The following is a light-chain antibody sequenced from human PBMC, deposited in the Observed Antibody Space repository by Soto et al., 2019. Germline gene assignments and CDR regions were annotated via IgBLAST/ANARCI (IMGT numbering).Light chain of an antibody. J-gene: IGLJ1*01. CDR3: SSYTGSSTHV. CDR2: DVS. V-gene: IGLV2-14*01. Sequence: QSVLTQPPSASGSPGQSVTISCTGTSSDVGGYDYVSWYQQHPGKAPKLMIYDVSRRPSGVSNRFSGSKSGNTASLAISGLQAEDEADYFCSSYTGSSTHVFGTGTKVTVL. CDR1: SSDVGGYDY.